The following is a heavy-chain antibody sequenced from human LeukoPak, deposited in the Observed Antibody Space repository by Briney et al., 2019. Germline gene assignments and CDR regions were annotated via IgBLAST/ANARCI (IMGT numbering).Heavy chain of an antibody. V-gene: IGHV1-69*01. CDR2: KIPLFGTA. CDR3: PSALGCSSNSRWYFDY. Sequence: SVRVSCKASGGTFSSYAISWVRQGPGQGLECMGGKIPLFGTANYAQKFQGRVTITADESTSTAYMELSSLSSEDTAVSYCPSALGCSSNSRWYFDYWGQGTLVTVSS. CDR1: GGTFSSYA. J-gene: IGHJ4*02. D-gene: IGHD2-2*01.